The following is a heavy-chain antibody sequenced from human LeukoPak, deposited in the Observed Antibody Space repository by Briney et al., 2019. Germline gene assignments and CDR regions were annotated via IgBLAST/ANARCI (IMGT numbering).Heavy chain of an antibody. Sequence: NASETLSLTCTVSGGSISNYYWSWIRQPAGKGLKWIGRIYSSGSTNYNPSLKSRVTMSVDTSKNQFSLKLSSMTAADTAVYYCARDMTTVTTNWFDPRGQGTPVTVSS. CDR3: ARDMTTVTTNWFDP. CDR2: IYSSGST. J-gene: IGHJ5*02. D-gene: IGHD4-17*01. V-gene: IGHV4-4*07. CDR1: GGSISNYY.